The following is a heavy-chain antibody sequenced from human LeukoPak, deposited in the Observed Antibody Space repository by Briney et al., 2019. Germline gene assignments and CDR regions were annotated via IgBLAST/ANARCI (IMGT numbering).Heavy chain of an antibody. D-gene: IGHD3-16*01. V-gene: IGHV1-69*02. CDR1: GGTFSSYT. CDR2: IIPILGIA. Sequence: GASVKVSCKASGGTFSSYTISWVRQAPGQGLEWMGRIIPILGIANYAQKFQGRVTITVDKSTSTAYMELSSLRSEDTAVYYCARSYDYVWGSHFGYWGQGTLVTVSS. J-gene: IGHJ4*02. CDR3: ARSYDYVWGSHFGY.